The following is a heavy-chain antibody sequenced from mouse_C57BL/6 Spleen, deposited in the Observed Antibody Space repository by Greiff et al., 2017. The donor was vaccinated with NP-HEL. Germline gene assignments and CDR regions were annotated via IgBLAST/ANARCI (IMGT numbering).Heavy chain of an antibody. V-gene: IGHV1-80*01. CDR3: ARITTVVATDGMDY. CDR1: GYAFSSYW. Sequence: VKLQQSGAELVKPGASVKISCKASGYAFSSYWMNWVKQRPGKGLEWIGQIYPGDGDTNYNGKFKGKATLTADKSSSTAYMQLSSLTSEDSAVYFCARITTVVATDGMDYWGQGTSVTVSS. D-gene: IGHD1-1*01. J-gene: IGHJ4*01. CDR2: IYPGDGDT.